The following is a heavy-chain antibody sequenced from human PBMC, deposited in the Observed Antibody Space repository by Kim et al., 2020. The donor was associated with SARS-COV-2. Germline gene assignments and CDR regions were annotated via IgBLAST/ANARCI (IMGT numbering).Heavy chain of an antibody. J-gene: IGHJ4*02. V-gene: IGHV3-53*01. Sequence: GGSLRLSCIVSGFDVRTKYMSWVRQAPGKGLEWLSVIFSDGSTFYADSVKGRFTISRDISKNTVFLQMDSLRVEDTALYYCAREGWGAAATNYWGQGTLVTVSS. CDR1: GFDVRTKY. CDR2: IFSDGST. D-gene: IGHD6-13*01. CDR3: AREGWGAAATNY.